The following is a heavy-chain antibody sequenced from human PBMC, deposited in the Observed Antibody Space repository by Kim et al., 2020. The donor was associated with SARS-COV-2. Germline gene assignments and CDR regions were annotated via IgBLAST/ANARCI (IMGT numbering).Heavy chain of an antibody. V-gene: IGHV5-51*01. CDR2: IYPGDSDT. CDR3: AKSKTFGGVIARRYFDY. Sequence: GESLKISCKGSGYSFTSYWIGWVRQMPGKGLEWMGIIYPGDSDTRYSPSFQGQVTISADKSISTAYLQWSSLKASDTAMYYCAKSKTFGGVIARRYFDYWGQGTLVTVSS. D-gene: IGHD3-16*02. J-gene: IGHJ4*02. CDR1: GYSFTSYW.